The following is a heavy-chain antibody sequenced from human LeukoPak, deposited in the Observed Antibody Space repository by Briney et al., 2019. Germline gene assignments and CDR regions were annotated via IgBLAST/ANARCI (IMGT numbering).Heavy chain of an antibody. V-gene: IGHV4-4*07. Sequence: SETLSLTCTVSGGSISSYYWSWIRQPAGKGLEWIGRIYTSGSTNYNPSLKSRVTMSVDTSKNQFSLKLSSVTAADTAVYYCARVRSSGSSFHLFDYWGQGTLATVSS. CDR3: ARVRSSGSSFHLFDY. D-gene: IGHD1-26*01. J-gene: IGHJ4*02. CDR1: GGSISSYY. CDR2: IYTSGST.